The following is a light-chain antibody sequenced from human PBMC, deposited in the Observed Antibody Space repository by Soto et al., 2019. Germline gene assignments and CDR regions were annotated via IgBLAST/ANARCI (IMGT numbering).Light chain of an antibody. CDR2: AAS. V-gene: IGKV1-39*01. Sequence: DIQMTQSPSSLSASVGDRVTITCRASLTVSSYLNWYQQKPGKAPNLLIYAASSLQHGVPSRFSGSGSGTDFTLTISSLQPEDSSTYYCQQTYSSLPWTFGQGTKVEIK. CDR1: LTVSSY. CDR3: QQTYSSLPWT. J-gene: IGKJ1*01.